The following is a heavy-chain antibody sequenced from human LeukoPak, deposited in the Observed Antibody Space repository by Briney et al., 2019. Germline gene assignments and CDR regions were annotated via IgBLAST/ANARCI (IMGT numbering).Heavy chain of an antibody. V-gene: IGHV3-53*01. Sequence: GGSLRLSCTVSGFTVSSNSMSWVRQAPGKGLEWVSFIYSDNTHYSDSVKGRFTISRDNSKNTLYLQMNSLRAEDTAVYYCARGDASGNAQTSPWQAILTGYTYYYYYYMDVWGKGTTVTVSS. CDR1: GFTVSSNS. J-gene: IGHJ6*03. D-gene: IGHD3-9*01. CDR2: IYSDNT. CDR3: ARGDASGNAQTSPWQAILTGYTYYYYYYMDV.